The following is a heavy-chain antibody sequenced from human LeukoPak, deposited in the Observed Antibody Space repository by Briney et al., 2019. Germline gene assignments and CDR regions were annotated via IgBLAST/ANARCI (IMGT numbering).Heavy chain of an antibody. CDR1: GFTFSSYA. CDR2: ISGSGGST. CDR3: AKGPYCSSTSCYENYFDY. Sequence: GGSLRLSCAASGFTFSSYAMSWVRQAPGKGLEWVSAISGSGGSTYYADSVKGRFTISRDNSKNTLYLQMNSLRAEDTAVYYCAKGPYCSSTSCYENYFDYWGQGTLVTVSP. D-gene: IGHD2-2*01. V-gene: IGHV3-23*01. J-gene: IGHJ4*02.